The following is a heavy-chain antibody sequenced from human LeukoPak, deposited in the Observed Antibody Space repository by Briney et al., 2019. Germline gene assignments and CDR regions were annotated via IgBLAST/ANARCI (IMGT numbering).Heavy chain of an antibody. CDR1: GGSFSGYY. D-gene: IGHD1-20*01. Sequence: SETLSLTCAVYGGSFSGYYWSWIRQPPGKGLEWIGEINHSGSTNYNPSLKSRVTISVDTSKNQFSLKLSSVAAADTAVYYCARLGNWFDAFDIWGQGTMVTVSS. J-gene: IGHJ3*02. V-gene: IGHV4-34*01. CDR3: ARLGNWFDAFDI. CDR2: INHSGST.